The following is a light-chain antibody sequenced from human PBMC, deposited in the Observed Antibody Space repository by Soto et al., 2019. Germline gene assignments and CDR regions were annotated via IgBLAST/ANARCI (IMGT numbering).Light chain of an antibody. CDR2: DVS. CDR3: CSYAGSDTHYV. Sequence: QSALPQPRSVSGSPGQSVTICCTGTSSDVGGYNSVSWYQQHPDKAPKFMIYDVSKRPSGVPDRFSGSKSGNTASLTISGLQAEDEADYYCCSYAGSDTHYVFGTGTKVTVL. V-gene: IGLV2-11*01. CDR1: SSDVGGYNS. J-gene: IGLJ1*01.